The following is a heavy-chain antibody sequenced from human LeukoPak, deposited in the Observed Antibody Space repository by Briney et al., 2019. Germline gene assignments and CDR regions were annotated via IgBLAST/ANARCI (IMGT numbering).Heavy chain of an antibody. CDR1: GDSVSSNSAA. CDR2: TYYRSQWYN. V-gene: IGHV6-1*01. Sequence: SQTLSLTCAISGDSVSSNSAAWNWTRQSPSRGLEWLGRTYYRSQWYNDYAVSVKSRITFNPDTSKNQFSLQLNSVAPEDTAVYYCARGLGSSLYWWGQGTLVTVSS. CDR3: ARGLGSSLYW. J-gene: IGHJ4*01. D-gene: IGHD6-13*01.